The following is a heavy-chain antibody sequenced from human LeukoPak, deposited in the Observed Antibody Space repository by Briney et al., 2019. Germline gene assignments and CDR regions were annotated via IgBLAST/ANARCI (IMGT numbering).Heavy chain of an antibody. V-gene: IGHV4-39*01. D-gene: IGHD3-22*01. CDR2: IYYSGST. Sequence: SETLSLTCTVSGGSISSSSYYWGWIRQPPGKGLEWIGSIYYSGSTYYNPSLKSRVTISVDTSKNQFSLKLSSVTAADTAVYYCARRYYDSSGYYLRPFDPWGQGTLSPSPQ. CDR3: ARRYYDSSGYYLRPFDP. CDR1: GGSISSSSYY. J-gene: IGHJ5*02.